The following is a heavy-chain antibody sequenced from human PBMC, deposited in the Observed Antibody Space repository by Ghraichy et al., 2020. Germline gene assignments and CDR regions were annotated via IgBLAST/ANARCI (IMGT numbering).Heavy chain of an antibody. CDR2: IHHSGST. CDR3: ARESAPIDGGQTDY. V-gene: IGHV4-4*02. Sequence: SETLSLTCAVSGGSISTSNWRSWVRQSPGKVLEWIGQIHHSGSTKYNPSLKSRVTISVDKSKNQFSLKVNPVTAADTAVYYCARESAPIDGGQTDYWGQGTLVTVSS. D-gene: IGHD3-16*01. CDR1: GGSISTSNW. J-gene: IGHJ1*01.